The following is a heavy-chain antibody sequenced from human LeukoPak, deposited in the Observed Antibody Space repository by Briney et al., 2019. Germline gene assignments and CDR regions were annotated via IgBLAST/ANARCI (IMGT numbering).Heavy chain of an antibody. V-gene: IGHV3-30-3*01. J-gene: IGHJ4*02. Sequence: WGSLRLSCAASGFTFSTYAMHWVRQAPGQGLEWVAVISYDGSNTSYADSVKGRFTISRDNSKNTLSLQMNSLPTEDTAMYYCARTIAPAGYFFDSWGQGTLVTVSS. CDR3: ARTIAPAGYFFDS. CDR1: GFTFSTYA. D-gene: IGHD6-13*01. CDR2: ISYDGSNT.